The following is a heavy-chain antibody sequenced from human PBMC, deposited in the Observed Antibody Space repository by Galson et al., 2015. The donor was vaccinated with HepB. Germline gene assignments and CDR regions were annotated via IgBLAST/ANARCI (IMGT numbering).Heavy chain of an antibody. CDR1: GFTFSGSD. Sequence: SLRLSCAASGFTFSGSDVHWVRQASGKGLEWVGHSRGKPKNYATAYAASVKGRFTISRDDSETTAYLQMSTLRTEDTAVYYCFGEGGYWGQGTLVTASS. V-gene: IGHV3-73*01. CDR2: SRGKPKNYAT. J-gene: IGHJ4*02. CDR3: FGEGGY. D-gene: IGHD3-3*01.